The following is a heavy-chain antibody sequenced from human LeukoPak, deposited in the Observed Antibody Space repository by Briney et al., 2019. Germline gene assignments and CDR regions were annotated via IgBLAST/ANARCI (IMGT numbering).Heavy chain of an antibody. CDR3: AREGGKDYALGY. V-gene: IGHV1-2*02. CDR2: INPNSGGT. CDR1: GYTFTGYY. Sequence: VASVKVSCKASGYTFTGYYMHWVRQAPGQGLEWMGWINPNSGGTNYAQKFQGRVTMTRDTSISTAYMEQSRLRSDDTAVYYCAREGGKDYALGYWGQGTLVTVSS. D-gene: IGHD4-17*01. J-gene: IGHJ4*02.